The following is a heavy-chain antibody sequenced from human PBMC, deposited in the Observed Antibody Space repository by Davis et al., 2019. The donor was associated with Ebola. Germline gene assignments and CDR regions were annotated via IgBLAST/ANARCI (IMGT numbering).Heavy chain of an antibody. V-gene: IGHV4/OR15-8*01. Sequence: ESLKISCAASGFTFSSYSMNWVRQPPGKGLEWIGEIYHSGSTNYNPSLKSRVTISVDKSKNQLSLKLSSVTAADTAVYYCARSYYYGMDVWGQGTTVTVSS. CDR2: IYHSGST. CDR3: ARSYYYGMDV. J-gene: IGHJ6*02. CDR1: GFTFSSYSM.